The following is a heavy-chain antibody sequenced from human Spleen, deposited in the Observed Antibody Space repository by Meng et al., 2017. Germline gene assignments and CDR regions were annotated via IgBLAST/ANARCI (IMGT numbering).Heavy chain of an antibody. CDR1: GGSFSDYY. CDR2: INHSGST. D-gene: IGHD6-19*01. V-gene: IGHV4-34*01. CDR3: PREAVAGNWFDP. J-gene: IGHJ5*02. Sequence: QVQLQQWGAGLLKPSETLSLTCVVFGGSFSDYYWSWIRQPPGKGLEWIGEINHSGSTNYNPSLESRATISVDTSQNNLSLKLSSVTAADSAVYYCPREAVAGNWFDPWGQGTLVTVSS.